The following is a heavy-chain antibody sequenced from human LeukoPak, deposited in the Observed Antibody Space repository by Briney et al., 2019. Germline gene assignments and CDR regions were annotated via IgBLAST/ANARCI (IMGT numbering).Heavy chain of an antibody. CDR2: IYATGNT. CDR1: GGSMRSDSSF. CDR3: ARELGSDYGGYSP. Sequence: SETLSLTCSVSGGSMRSDSSFWSWIRQPAGKGLEWIGRIYATGNTNYNPPLERRVTISVDTSKNQFSLELTSVTAADTAVYYCARELGSDYGGYSPWGQGTLVTVSS. D-gene: IGHD4-23*01. V-gene: IGHV4-61*02. J-gene: IGHJ5*02.